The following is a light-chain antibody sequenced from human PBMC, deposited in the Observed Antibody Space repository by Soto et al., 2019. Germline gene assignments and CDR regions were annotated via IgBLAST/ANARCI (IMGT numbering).Light chain of an antibody. Sequence: QSALTQPASVSGSPGQSITISCTGTSSDIGNYDFVSWYQQVPGTAPKPMIYEVSSRPSGVSNRFSGSKSGNTASLTISGLQAEDEAYYYCSSYTTSTSVILFGGGTKLTVL. CDR2: EVS. CDR3: SSYTTSTSVIL. J-gene: IGLJ2*01. CDR1: SSDIGNYDF. V-gene: IGLV2-14*01.